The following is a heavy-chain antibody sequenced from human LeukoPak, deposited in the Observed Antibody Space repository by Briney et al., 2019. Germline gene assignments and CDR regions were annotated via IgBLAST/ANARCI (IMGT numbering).Heavy chain of an antibody. D-gene: IGHD3-22*01. V-gene: IGHV1-69*06. J-gene: IGHJ4*02. CDR1: GYTLTELS. CDR3: ARETTGYYYDSSGPRIDY. Sequence: SVKVSCKVSGYTLTELSMHWVRQAPGQGLEWMGRIIPIFGTANYAQKFQGRVTITADKSTSTAYMELSSLRSEDTAVYYCARETTGYYYDSSGPRIDYWGQGTLVTVSS. CDR2: IIPIFGTA.